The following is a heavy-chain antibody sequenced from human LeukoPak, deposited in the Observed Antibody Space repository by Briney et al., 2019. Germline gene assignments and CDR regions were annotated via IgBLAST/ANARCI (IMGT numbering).Heavy chain of an antibody. J-gene: IGHJ4*02. Sequence: SVKVSCKASGGTFSSYAISWVRQAPGQGLEWMGGIIPIFGTANYAQKFQGRVTITADKSTSTAYMELSSLRSEDTAVYYCAREVAYCGGDCYWAYWGQGTLVTVSS. CDR3: AREVAYCGGDCYWAY. CDR2: IIPIFGTA. CDR1: GGTFSSYA. V-gene: IGHV1-69*06. D-gene: IGHD2-21*02.